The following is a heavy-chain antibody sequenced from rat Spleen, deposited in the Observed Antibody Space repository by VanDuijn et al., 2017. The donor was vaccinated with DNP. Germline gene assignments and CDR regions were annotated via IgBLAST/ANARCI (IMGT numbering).Heavy chain of an antibody. CDR2: ISTGRGTT. D-gene: IGHD4-1*01. CDR1: GFTFSDYN. V-gene: IGHV5S23*01. Sequence: EVQLVESGGALLQPGRSLKLSCAASGFTFSDYNMAWVRQAPKQGLEWVASISTGRGTTYYRDSVTGRLTISRDNAKNTLYLQVDSLRSDDTATYYCARHMDTGPYYAMDVWGQGISVTVSS. CDR3: ARHMDTGPYYAMDV. J-gene: IGHJ4*01.